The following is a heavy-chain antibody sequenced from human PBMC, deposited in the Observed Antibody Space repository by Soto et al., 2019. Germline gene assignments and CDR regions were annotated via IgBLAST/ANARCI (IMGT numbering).Heavy chain of an antibody. Sequence: QVQLQESGPGLVKPSQTLSLTCTVSGGSISSGGYYWSWIRQHPGKGLEWIGYIYYSGSTYYNPSLESRVTISVDPSKNQVSLKLSSVTAADTAVYYCARETAMVLDRTTYYYSYGMDVWGQGTTVTVSS. CDR3: ARETAMVLDRTTYYYSYGMDV. D-gene: IGHD5-18*01. CDR2: IYYSGST. CDR1: GGSISSGGYY. J-gene: IGHJ6*02. V-gene: IGHV4-31*03.